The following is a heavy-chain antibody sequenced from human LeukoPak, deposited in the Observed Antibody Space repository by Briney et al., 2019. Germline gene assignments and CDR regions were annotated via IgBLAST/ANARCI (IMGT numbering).Heavy chain of an antibody. CDR3: ATPYTSGWSLYFDN. CDR1: GFTFSSYA. D-gene: IGHD6-19*01. CDR2: ISHDGSNK. Sequence: GGSLRLSCAASGFTFSSYAMHWVRQAPDKGLEWVAVISHDGSNKYYADSVKGRFSISRDNSKNTLYLQMNGLRAEETAMYYCATPYTSGWSLYFDNWGQGTLVTVSS. J-gene: IGHJ4*02. V-gene: IGHV3-30-3*01.